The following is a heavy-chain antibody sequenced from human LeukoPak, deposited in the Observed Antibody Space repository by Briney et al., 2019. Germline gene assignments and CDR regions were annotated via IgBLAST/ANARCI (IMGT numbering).Heavy chain of an antibody. Sequence: GGSLRLSCAASGFTVGSNYMSWVRQAPGKGLEWVSIIYRGGSTNYADSVKGRFTISRDTSKNTLYLQMNSLRAEDTAVYYCARLSANSSSYFFDYWGQGTLVTVSS. J-gene: IGHJ4*02. CDR3: ARLSANSSSYFFDY. D-gene: IGHD3-22*01. CDR2: IYRGGST. V-gene: IGHV3-66*04. CDR1: GFTVGSNY.